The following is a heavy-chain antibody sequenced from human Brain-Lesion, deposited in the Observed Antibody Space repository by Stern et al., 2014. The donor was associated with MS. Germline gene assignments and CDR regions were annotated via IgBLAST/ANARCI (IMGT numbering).Heavy chain of an antibody. J-gene: IGHJ4*02. CDR2: MNPYSGNP. V-gene: IGHV1-8*01. CDR3: ARAVRNQLLSEY. Sequence: VQLVESGAEVKKPGASVKVSCKASGYTFSSYDITWVRQASGHGLEWMGWMNPYSGNPGYGEKFKGRASMTSDPSISTVYMELTSLTSDDTAVYFCARAVRNQLLSEYWGQGTLVTVSS. CDR1: GYTFSSYD. D-gene: IGHD2-2*01.